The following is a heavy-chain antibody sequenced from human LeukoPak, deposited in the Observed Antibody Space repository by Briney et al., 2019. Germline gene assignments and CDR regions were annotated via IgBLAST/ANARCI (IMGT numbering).Heavy chain of an antibody. CDR3: ARGSSIAASWDFAYYYYSYMDV. CDR1: GGSFSGYY. CDR2: INHSGST. D-gene: IGHD6-13*01. Sequence: PSETLSLTCAVYGGSFSGYYWSWIRQPPGKGLEWIGEINHSGSTNYNPSHKRRVTISVDTSKNQFSLKLSSVTAADTAVYYCARGSSIAASWDFAYYYYSYMDVWGKGTTVTVSS. V-gene: IGHV4-34*01. J-gene: IGHJ6*03.